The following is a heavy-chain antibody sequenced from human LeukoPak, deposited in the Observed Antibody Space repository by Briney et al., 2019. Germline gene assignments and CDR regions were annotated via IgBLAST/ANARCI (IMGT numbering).Heavy chain of an antibody. CDR1: GVSINRFY. D-gene: IGHD1-1*01. CDR3: VQTTGWPGFDY. CDR2: IYSGVPT. V-gene: IGHV4-4*09. J-gene: IGHJ4*02. Sequence: SESLSLTCTTSGVSINRFYWSWVRQPPGKGLEWIGNIYSGVPTYFNPSLKSRVTISVDTSKNQFSLNLTSVTAADTAMYYCVQTTGWPGFDYWGQGILVTVSS.